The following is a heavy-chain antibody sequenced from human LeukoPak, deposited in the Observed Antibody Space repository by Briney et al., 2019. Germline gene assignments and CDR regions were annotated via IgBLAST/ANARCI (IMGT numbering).Heavy chain of an antibody. CDR2: IYYSGST. CDR3: ARGADSSGYYSIFYFDY. D-gene: IGHD3-22*01. Sequence: SETLSLTCTVSGGSISSYYWSWIRQPPGKRLEWIGYIYYSGSTSYNPSLKSRVTISVDTSKNQFSLKLSSVTAADTAVYYCARGADSSGYYSIFYFDYWGQGTLVTVSS. J-gene: IGHJ4*02. CDR1: GGSISSYY. V-gene: IGHV4-59*01.